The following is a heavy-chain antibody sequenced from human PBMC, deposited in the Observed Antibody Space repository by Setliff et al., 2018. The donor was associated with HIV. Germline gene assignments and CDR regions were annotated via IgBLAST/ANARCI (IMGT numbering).Heavy chain of an antibody. CDR2: IKPVFGTP. CDR1: GGSFNDYV. D-gene: IGHD3-10*02. CDR3: AKTPLLYDSDNYV. J-gene: IGHJ4*02. V-gene: IGHV1-69*13. Sequence: GASVKVSCKASGGSFNDYVISWVRQAPGQGLEWMGGIKPVFGTPTYAQKFRGRVTITADESTSTAYMELSSLRSEDTAVYYCAKTPLLYDSDNYVWGQGTLVTVS.